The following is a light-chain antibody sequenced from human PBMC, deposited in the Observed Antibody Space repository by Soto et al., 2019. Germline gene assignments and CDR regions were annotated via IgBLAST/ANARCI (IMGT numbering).Light chain of an antibody. Sequence: EIVMTQSPATLSVSPGERATLSCRASQSVSSNLAWYQQKPGQAPRLLIYDASTRATGIPARFSGSGSGTEFTLTISSLQSEYFAIYDCQQYNNWPRTFGQGTKV. V-gene: IGKV3-15*01. CDR1: QSVSSN. CDR3: QQYNNWPRT. CDR2: DAS. J-gene: IGKJ1*01.